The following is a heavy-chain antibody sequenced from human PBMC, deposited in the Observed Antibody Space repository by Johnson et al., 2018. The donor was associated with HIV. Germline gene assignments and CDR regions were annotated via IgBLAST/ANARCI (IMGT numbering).Heavy chain of an antibody. V-gene: IGHV3-33*06. CDR3: AKDIGDGYNRWGAFDI. D-gene: IGHD5-24*01. CDR2: IWYDGSNK. Sequence: VQLVESGGGVVQPGRSLRLSCAASGFTFSSYGMHWVRQAPGKGLELVAVIWYDGSNKYYADSVKGRFTISRDNSKNMLYLQMNSLRAEDTAVYYCAKDIGDGYNRWGAFDIWGQGTMVTVSS. CDR1: GFTFSSYG. J-gene: IGHJ3*02.